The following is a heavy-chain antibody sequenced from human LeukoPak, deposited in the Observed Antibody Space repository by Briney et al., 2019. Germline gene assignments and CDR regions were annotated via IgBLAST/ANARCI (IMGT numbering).Heavy chain of an antibody. D-gene: IGHD3-10*01. CDR2: ISGSGGGP. V-gene: IGHV3-23*01. Sequence: GGSLRLSCAASGFTFNKYAMSWVRQAPGKGLEWVSGISGSGGGPYYADSVKGRYTISRDNSKNTLFLQMNSLRADDTAVYYCARDRDGTGNYPLDYWGQGTLVTVSS. J-gene: IGHJ4*02. CDR1: GFTFNKYA. CDR3: ARDRDGTGNYPLDY.